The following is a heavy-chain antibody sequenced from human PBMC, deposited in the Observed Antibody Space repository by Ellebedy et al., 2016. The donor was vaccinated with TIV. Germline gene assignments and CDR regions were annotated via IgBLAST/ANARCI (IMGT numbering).Heavy chain of an antibody. CDR1: EVSLSTSGMG. Sequence: SGPTLVKPTQTLTLTCTFSEVSLSTSGMGVGWLRQPPGKALEWLALVYWSGDKRYSPSLKSRLTVSKDTSEYRVVLTMTNMAPVDTATYYCAHRRGTKRGSFDFWGQGTLVTVSS. CDR3: AHRRGTKRGSFDF. V-gene: IGHV2-5*01. J-gene: IGHJ4*02. D-gene: IGHD1-26*01. CDR2: VYWSGDK.